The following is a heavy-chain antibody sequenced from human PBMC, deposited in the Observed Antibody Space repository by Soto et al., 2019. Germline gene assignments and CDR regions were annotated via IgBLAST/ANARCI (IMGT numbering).Heavy chain of an antibody. D-gene: IGHD3-3*01. Sequence: ASVKVSCKAAGYGFTSYGISWVRQAPGQGLEWMGWISAYNGNTNYAQKLQGRVTMTTDTSTSTAYMELRSLRSDDTAVYYCARGDDFWSGYYLSYFDYWGQGTLVTVSS. J-gene: IGHJ4*02. CDR2: ISAYNGNT. CDR3: ARGDDFWSGYYLSYFDY. V-gene: IGHV1-18*01. CDR1: GYGFTSYG.